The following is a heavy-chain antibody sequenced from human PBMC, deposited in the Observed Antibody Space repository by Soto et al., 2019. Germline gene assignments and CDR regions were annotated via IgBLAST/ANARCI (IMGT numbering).Heavy chain of an antibody. V-gene: IGHV3-30*18. Sequence: GGSLRLSCTASGFTFNKFGVHWVRQTPGKGLEWVASLSYDGNHDFYADSVTGRLIISRDNSKNTLYLQVNTLTVDDTAVYYCVKERADFVTVPHATSGMDVWGPGTTVTVSS. CDR3: VKERADFVTVPHATSGMDV. J-gene: IGHJ6*02. CDR1: GFTFNKFG. D-gene: IGHD2-15*01. CDR2: LSYDGNHD.